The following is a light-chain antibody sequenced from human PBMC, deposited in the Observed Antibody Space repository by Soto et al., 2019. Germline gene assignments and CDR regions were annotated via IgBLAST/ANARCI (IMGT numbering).Light chain of an antibody. CDR2: GAS. CDR1: QSVSSSQ. Sequence: EIVLTQCPGTVSLSPGESATLSCRASQSVSSSQVAWYQQKPGQAPRLLIYGASSRATGIPDRFSGVGSETDFTLTISRLEPEDFAVYYCQQYDTSPHTFGQGTKLEIK. J-gene: IGKJ2*01. V-gene: IGKV3-20*01. CDR3: QQYDTSPHT.